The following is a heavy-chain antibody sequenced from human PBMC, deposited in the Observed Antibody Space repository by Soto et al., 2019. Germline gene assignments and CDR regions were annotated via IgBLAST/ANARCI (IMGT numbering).Heavy chain of an antibody. J-gene: IGHJ4*02. V-gene: IGHV1-2*02. CDR1: GFTFSDYY. CDR3: ARGGYYFN. Sequence: ASVKVSCKISGFTFSDYYIHWVRQAPGHVLEWMGWVIPDTRDRRFAQEFQGRVTLTRDTSISTAYMEMGSLRSDDTAVYFCARGGYYFNWGQGTLVTVSS. CDR2: VIPDTRDR. D-gene: IGHD3-22*01.